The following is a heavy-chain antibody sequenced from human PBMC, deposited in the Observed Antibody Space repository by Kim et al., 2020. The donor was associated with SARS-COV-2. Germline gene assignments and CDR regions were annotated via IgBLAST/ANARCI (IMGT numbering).Heavy chain of an antibody. J-gene: IGHJ5*02. D-gene: IGHD2-21*02. CDR2: IYYSGST. V-gene: IGHV4-59*01. CDR3: ARSVTPNWFDP. Sequence: SETLSLTCTVSGGSISSYYWSWIRQPPGKGLEWIGYIYYSGSTNYNPSLKSRVTISVDTSKNQFSLKLSSVTAADTAVYYCARSVTPNWFDPWGQGTRGT. CDR1: GGSISSYY.